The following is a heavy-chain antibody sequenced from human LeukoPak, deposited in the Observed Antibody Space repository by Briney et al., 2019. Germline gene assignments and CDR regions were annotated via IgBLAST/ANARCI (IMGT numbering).Heavy chain of an antibody. V-gene: IGHV4-34*01. Sequence: PSETLSLTCAVYGGSFSGYYWSWIRQPPGKGLEWIGEINHSGSTNYNPFLKSRVTISVDTSKNQFSLKLSSVTAADTAVYYCARIPYYYMDVWGKGTTVTVSS. CDR1: GGSFSGYY. J-gene: IGHJ6*03. CDR2: INHSGST. CDR3: ARIPYYYMDV.